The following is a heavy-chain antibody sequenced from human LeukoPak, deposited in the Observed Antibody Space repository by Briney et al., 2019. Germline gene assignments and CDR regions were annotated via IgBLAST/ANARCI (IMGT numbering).Heavy chain of an antibody. CDR3: AKDWHDILTGREREDAFDI. Sequence: GGSLRLSCVASGFTFSSYSMNWVRQAPGKGLEWVSSISGSSYYIYYADSVKGRFTISRDNSKNTLYLQMNSLRAEDTAVYYCAKDWHDILTGREREDAFDIWGQGTMVTVSS. V-gene: IGHV3-21*01. J-gene: IGHJ3*02. D-gene: IGHD3-9*01. CDR1: GFTFSSYS. CDR2: ISGSSYYI.